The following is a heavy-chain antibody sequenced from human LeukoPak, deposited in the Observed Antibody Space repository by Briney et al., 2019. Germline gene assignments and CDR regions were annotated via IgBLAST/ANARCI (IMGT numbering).Heavy chain of an antibody. CDR3: AREGQQLLRSNAFDI. J-gene: IGHJ3*02. CDR2: IYTSGST. V-gene: IGHV4-4*07. D-gene: IGHD6-13*01. CDR1: GGSISSYY. Sequence: SETLSLTCTVSGGSISSYYWSWIRQPAGKGLEWIGRIYTSGSTNYNPSLKSRVTMSVDTSKNQFSLKLSSVTAADTAVYYCAREGQQLLRSNAFDIWGQGTMVTVSS.